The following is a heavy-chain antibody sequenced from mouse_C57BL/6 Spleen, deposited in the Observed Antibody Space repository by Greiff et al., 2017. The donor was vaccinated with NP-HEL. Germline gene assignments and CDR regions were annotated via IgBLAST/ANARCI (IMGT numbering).Heavy chain of an antibody. V-gene: IGHV5-12*01. D-gene: IGHD2-5*01. Sequence: EVQGVESGGGLVQPGGSLKLSCAASGFTFSDYYMYWVRQTPEKRLEWVAYISNGGGSTYYPDTVKGRFTISRDNAKNTLYLQMSRLKSEDTAMYYCARHTVTTNYYAMDYWGQGTSVTVSS. CDR3: ARHTVTTNYYAMDY. J-gene: IGHJ4*01. CDR2: ISNGGGST. CDR1: GFTFSDYY.